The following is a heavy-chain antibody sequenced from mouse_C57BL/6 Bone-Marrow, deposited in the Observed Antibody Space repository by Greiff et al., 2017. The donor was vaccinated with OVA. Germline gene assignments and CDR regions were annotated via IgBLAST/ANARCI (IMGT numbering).Heavy chain of an antibody. CDR3: ARYGYDWTWFAY. CDR1: GYTFTDYN. D-gene: IGHD2-2*01. J-gene: IGHJ3*01. CDR2: INPNNGGT. Sequence: VQLQQSGPELVKPGASVKMSCKASGYTFTDYNMHWVKQSHGKSLEWIGYINPNNGGTSYNQKFKGKATLTVNKSSSTAYMELRSLTSEDSAVYYCARYGYDWTWFAYWGQGTLVTVSA. V-gene: IGHV1-22*01.